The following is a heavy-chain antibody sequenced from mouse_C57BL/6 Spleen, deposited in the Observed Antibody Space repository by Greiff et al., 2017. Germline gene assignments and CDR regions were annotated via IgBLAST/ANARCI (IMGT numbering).Heavy chain of an antibody. Sequence: EVKLVESGGGLVKPGGSLKLSCAASGFTFSDYGMHWVRQAPEKGLEWVAYISSGSSTIYYADTVKGRFTISRDNAKNTPFLQMTSLRSEDTAMYYCARIYDYDESGYAMDYWGQGTSVTVSS. J-gene: IGHJ4*01. CDR2: ISSGSSTI. CDR3: ARIYDYDESGYAMDY. CDR1: GFTFSDYG. D-gene: IGHD2-4*01. V-gene: IGHV5-17*01.